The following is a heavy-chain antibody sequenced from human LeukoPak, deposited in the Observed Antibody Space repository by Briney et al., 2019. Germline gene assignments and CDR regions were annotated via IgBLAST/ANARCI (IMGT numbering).Heavy chain of an antibody. V-gene: IGHV4-34*01. Sequence: SETLSLTCAVYGGSFSDYYWSWIRQPPGKGLEWIGEINHSGSTNYNPSLKSRVTMSVDTSKNQFSLRLNSVTAADTAVYYCARELQPTSALDYWGQGTLVTVSS. CDR1: GGSFSDYY. CDR3: ARELQPTSALDY. CDR2: INHSGST. D-gene: IGHD1-26*01. J-gene: IGHJ4*02.